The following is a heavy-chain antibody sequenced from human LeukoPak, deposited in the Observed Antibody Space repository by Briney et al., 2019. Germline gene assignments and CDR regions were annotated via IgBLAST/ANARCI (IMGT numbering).Heavy chain of an antibody. Sequence: GGSLRLSCAASGFTFSSYAMSWVRQAPGKGLEWVSAISGSGGSTYYADSVRGRFTISRDNSKNTLYLQMNSLRAEDTAVYYCAKDSGNRLYSYADLWGQGILVIVSS. V-gene: IGHV3-23*01. CDR2: ISGSGGST. J-gene: IGHJ5*02. CDR1: GFTFSSYA. D-gene: IGHD3-10*01. CDR3: AKDSGNRLYSYADL.